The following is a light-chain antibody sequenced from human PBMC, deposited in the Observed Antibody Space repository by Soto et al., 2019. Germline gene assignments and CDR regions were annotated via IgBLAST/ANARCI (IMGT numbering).Light chain of an antibody. CDR3: CSYAGSYTYV. CDR2: DVS. CDR1: SSDLGGYNY. J-gene: IGLJ1*01. V-gene: IGLV2-11*01. Sequence: QSALTQPRSVSGSLGQSVTISCTGTSSDLGGYNYVSWYQQHPGKAPKLMIYDVSKRPSGVPDRFSGSKSGNTASLTISGLQAEDEAYYYCCSYAGSYTYVFGTGTKLTVL.